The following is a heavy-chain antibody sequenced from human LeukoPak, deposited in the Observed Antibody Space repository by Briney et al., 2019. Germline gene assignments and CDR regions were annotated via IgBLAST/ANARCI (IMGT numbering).Heavy chain of an antibody. D-gene: IGHD6-19*01. J-gene: IGHJ5*02. Sequence: PGGSLRLSCAASGFTSSNYALSWVRQAPGQGLEWVSSISGSGGSTYYADSVKGRFTISRDNSRNTLYLEMNSLRADDTAVYYCAKAPIAVAVGWFDPWGQGTLVTVSS. CDR1: GFTSSNYA. CDR3: AKAPIAVAVGWFDP. CDR2: ISGSGGST. V-gene: IGHV3-23*01.